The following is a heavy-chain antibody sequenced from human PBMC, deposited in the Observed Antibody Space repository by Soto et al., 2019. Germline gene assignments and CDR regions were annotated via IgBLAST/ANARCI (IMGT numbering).Heavy chain of an antibody. D-gene: IGHD2-2*01. Sequence: GESLKISCKGSGYSFTSYWIGWVRQMPGKGLEWMGIIYPGDSDTRYSPSFQGQVTISADKSISTAYLQWSSLKASDTAMYYCARRGYCSSTSCYYGYYYYGMDVWGQGTTVTVSS. CDR1: GYSFTSYW. CDR2: IYPGDSDT. V-gene: IGHV5-51*01. J-gene: IGHJ6*02. CDR3: ARRGYCSSTSCYYGYYYYGMDV.